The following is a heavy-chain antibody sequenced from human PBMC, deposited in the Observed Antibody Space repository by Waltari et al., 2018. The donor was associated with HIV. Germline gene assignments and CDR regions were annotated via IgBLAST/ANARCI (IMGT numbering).Heavy chain of an antibody. Sequence: QLHLQESGPGLVKPSETLSLTCNVAGGPVSSSIYYWGWIRQPPGKGLEWIGYVDHRGGTKYNPSLQSRVAIFVDTSKNHFSLKLNSVTAADTAVFFCARGTYGDALDMWGQGTMVIVSS. CDR1: GGPVSSSIYY. V-gene: IGHV4-39*02. CDR3: ARGTYGDALDM. J-gene: IGHJ3*02. D-gene: IGHD4-17*01. CDR2: VDHRGGT.